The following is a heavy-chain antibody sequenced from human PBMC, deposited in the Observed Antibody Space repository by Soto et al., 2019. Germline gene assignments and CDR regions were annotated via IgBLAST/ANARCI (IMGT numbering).Heavy chain of an antibody. Sequence: SETLSLTCAVYGGSFSCYYWSWIRQPPGKGLEWIGEINHSGSTNYNPSLKSRVTISVDTSKNQFSLKLSSVTAADTAVYYCARGVRVSRGSLWAAAILTSWFDPWGQGTLVTVSS. CDR3: ARGVRVSRGSLWAAAILTSWFDP. CDR1: GGSFSCYY. CDR2: INHSGST. D-gene: IGHD2-2*02. J-gene: IGHJ5*02. V-gene: IGHV4-34*01.